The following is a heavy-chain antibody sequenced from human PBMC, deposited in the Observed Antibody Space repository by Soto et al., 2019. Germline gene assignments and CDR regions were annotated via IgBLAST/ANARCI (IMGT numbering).Heavy chain of an antibody. CDR2: IIPIFGTA. Sequence: SVKVSCKASGGTFSSYAISWVRQAPGQGLEWMGGIIPIFGTANYAQKFQGRVTITADESTSTAYMELSSLRSEDAAVYYCARGGEYVATTSYYYYYGMDVWGQGTTVTVSS. J-gene: IGHJ6*02. D-gene: IGHD5-12*01. V-gene: IGHV1-69*13. CDR3: ARGGEYVATTSYYYYYGMDV. CDR1: GGTFSSYA.